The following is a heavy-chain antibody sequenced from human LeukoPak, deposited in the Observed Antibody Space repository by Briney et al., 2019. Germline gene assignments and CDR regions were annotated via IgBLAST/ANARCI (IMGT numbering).Heavy chain of an antibody. CDR1: GFTFSRYG. D-gene: IGHD3-9*01. Sequence: GGSLRLSCAASGFTFSRYGMHWVRQAPGKGLEWVAFIRYDGSNKYYADSVKGRFTISRDNSKNTLYLQMNSLRAEDTAVYYCAKDLRFLTGYFGYWGQGTLVTVSS. J-gene: IGHJ4*02. CDR3: AKDLRFLTGYFGY. CDR2: IRYDGSNK. V-gene: IGHV3-30*02.